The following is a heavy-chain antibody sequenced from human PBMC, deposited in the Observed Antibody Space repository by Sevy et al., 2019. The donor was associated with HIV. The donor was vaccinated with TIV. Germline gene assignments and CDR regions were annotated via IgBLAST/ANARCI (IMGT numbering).Heavy chain of an antibody. D-gene: IGHD6-19*01. CDR2: ISSSSSTI. J-gene: IGHJ4*02. CDR1: GFTFSSYS. Sequence: GGSLRLSCAASGFTFSSYSMNWVRQAPGKGLEWVSYISSSSSTIYYADSVKGRFTISRDNAENSLYLQMNSLRDEDTAVYFCARGEYTSGWQRWGYWGQGTLVTVSS. V-gene: IGHV3-48*02. CDR3: ARGEYTSGWQRWGY.